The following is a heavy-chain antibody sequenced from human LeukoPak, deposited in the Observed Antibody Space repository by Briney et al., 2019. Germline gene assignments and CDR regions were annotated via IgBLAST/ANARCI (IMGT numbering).Heavy chain of an antibody. CDR2: IDPNSGGT. D-gene: IGHD5-24*01. J-gene: IGHJ4*02. CDR3: ARAEMATITVDY. Sequence: GASVKVSCKASGYTFTGYYIHWVRQAPGQGLEWMGWIDPNSGGTNYAQKFQGRVTMTRDTSISTVYMELSSLRSDDTAVYYCARAEMATITVDYWGQGTLVTVSS. V-gene: IGHV1-2*02. CDR1: GYTFTGYY.